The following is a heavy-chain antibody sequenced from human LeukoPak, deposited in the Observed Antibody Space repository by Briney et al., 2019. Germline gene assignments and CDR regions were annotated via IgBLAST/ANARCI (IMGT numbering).Heavy chain of an antibody. Sequence: ASVKVSCKASGGTFSSYAISWVRQATGQGLEWMGWMNPNSGNTGYAQKFQGRVTMTRNTSISTAYMELSSLRSEDTAVYYCARVAAAEWGQGTLVTVSS. D-gene: IGHD6-13*01. J-gene: IGHJ4*02. V-gene: IGHV1-8*02. CDR1: GGTFSSYA. CDR2: MNPNSGNT. CDR3: ARVAAAE.